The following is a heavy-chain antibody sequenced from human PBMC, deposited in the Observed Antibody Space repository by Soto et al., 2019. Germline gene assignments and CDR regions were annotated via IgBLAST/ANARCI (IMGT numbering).Heavy chain of an antibody. J-gene: IGHJ6*03. CDR2: INESGST. D-gene: IGHD3-10*01. Sequence: QVQLQQWGAGLLKPSETLSLTCAVYGGSFSGYYWSWIRQPPGKGLEWIGEINESGSTKYNPSLKSRVTISVDTTKHQFSLKLSSVTAVDKAVYYWARGLILGYGEFSRRGDHYYYMDVWGKGTTVTVSS. CDR3: ARGLILGYGEFSRRGDHYYYMDV. V-gene: IGHV4-34*01. CDR1: GGSFSGYY.